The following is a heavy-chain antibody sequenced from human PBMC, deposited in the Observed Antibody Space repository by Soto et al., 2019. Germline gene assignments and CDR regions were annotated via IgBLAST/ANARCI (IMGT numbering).Heavy chain of an antibody. CDR1: GFTFSSYA. CDR3: ARGGYCNSTSCYRYGLDV. D-gene: IGHD2-2*03. J-gene: IGHJ6*02. Sequence: GGSLRLSCAASGFTFSSYAMHWVRQATGKGLEWVAVMSYDGTNKYYADSVKGRFTISRDSSKNTLNLQMNSLRAEDMAVYYCARGGYCNSTSCYRYGLDVWGQGTTVTVSS. V-gene: IGHV3-30-3*01. CDR2: MSYDGTNK.